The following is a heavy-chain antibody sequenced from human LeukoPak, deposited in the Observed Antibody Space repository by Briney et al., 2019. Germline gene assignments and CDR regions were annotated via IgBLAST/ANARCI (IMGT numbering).Heavy chain of an antibody. CDR3: ARGPRWLQSFDY. Sequence: SETLSLTCAVYGGSFSGYYWSWIRQPPGKGLEWIGESNHSGSTNYNPSLKSRVTISVDTSKNQFSLKLSSVTAADTAVYYCARGPRWLQSFDYWGQGTLVTVSS. V-gene: IGHV4-34*01. CDR2: SNHSGST. CDR1: GGSFSGYY. D-gene: IGHD5-24*01. J-gene: IGHJ4*02.